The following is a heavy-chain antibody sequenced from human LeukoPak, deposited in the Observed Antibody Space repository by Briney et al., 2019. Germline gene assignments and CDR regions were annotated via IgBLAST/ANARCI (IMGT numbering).Heavy chain of an antibody. CDR1: GGSISSYY. Sequence: SETLSLTCTVSGGSISSYYWSWIRQPPGKGLEWIGYIYYSGSTNYNPSLKSRVTISVDTSKNQFSLKLSSVTGADTAVYYCARGGYDYFSYWGQGTLVTVSS. D-gene: IGHD2-15*01. CDR3: ARGGYDYFSY. CDR2: IYYSGST. J-gene: IGHJ4*02. V-gene: IGHV4-59*01.